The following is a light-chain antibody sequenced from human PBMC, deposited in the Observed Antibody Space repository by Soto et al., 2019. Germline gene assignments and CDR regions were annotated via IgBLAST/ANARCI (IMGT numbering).Light chain of an antibody. Sequence: DTQMTQSPSTLSASIGDRVTISCRASQNINRWLAWYQQKPGKAPKLLIYEASILQSGVPSRITGSGSGTEFTLTISSLLRDDFATYYCHPCNSFPLTFGGGTKVEIK. V-gene: IGKV1-5*03. CDR1: QNINRW. J-gene: IGKJ4*01. CDR3: HPCNSFPLT. CDR2: EAS.